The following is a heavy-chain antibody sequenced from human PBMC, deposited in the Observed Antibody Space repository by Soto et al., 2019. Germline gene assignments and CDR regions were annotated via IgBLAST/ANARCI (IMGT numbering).Heavy chain of an antibody. V-gene: IGHV1-2*02. CDR1: GYTFTGYH. CDR3: AILRRGLQLWNHPNDY. Sequence: ASVKVSCKAPGYTFTGYHIHWVRQAPGQGLEWMGSINPSDGGTKYAQNFQGRVTMTRDTSISTAYMDLSRLKSDDTAVYYCAILRRGLQLWNHPNDYWGQGTLVTVSS. CDR2: INPSDGGT. D-gene: IGHD1-1*01. J-gene: IGHJ4*02.